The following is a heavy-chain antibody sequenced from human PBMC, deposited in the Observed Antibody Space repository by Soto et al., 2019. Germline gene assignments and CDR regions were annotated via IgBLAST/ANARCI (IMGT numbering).Heavy chain of an antibody. CDR1: GGSISSGGYS. CDR3: ASTDDSSGYRLGY. J-gene: IGHJ4*02. CDR2: IYHSGST. D-gene: IGHD3-22*01. Sequence: PSETLSLSCAVCGGSISSGGYSWSWIRQPPGKGLEWIGYIYHSGSTYYNPSLKSRVTISVDRSKNQFSLKLSSVTAADTAVYYCASTDDSSGYRLGYWGQGTLVTVSS. V-gene: IGHV4-30-2*01.